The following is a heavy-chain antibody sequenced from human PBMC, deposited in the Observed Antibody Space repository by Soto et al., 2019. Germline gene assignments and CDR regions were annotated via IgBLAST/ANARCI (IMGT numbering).Heavy chain of an antibody. Sequence: SETLSLTCAVYGGSVSGYFWSWIRQPPGKGLEWIGEINHSGTTSYSPSLDSRVTTSVDTSKNQFSLRLISVTAADTAIYYCARRYCSDSYCSYFDYWGRGTLVTVSS. CDR2: INHSGTT. J-gene: IGHJ4*02. CDR1: GGSVSGYF. D-gene: IGHD2-15*01. V-gene: IGHV4-34*01. CDR3: ARRYCSDSYCSYFDY.